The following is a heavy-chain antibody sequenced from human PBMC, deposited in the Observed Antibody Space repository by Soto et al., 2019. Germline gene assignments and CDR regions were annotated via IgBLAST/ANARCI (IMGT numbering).Heavy chain of an antibody. J-gene: IGHJ6*02. CDR1: GFTFSRYW. V-gene: IGHV3-7*01. CDR3: ARRRSHYYYYGMDV. Sequence: PGGSLRLSCAASGFTFSRYWMSWVRQAPGKGLEWVANIKQDGFEKYYVDSVKERFTISRDNAKNSLYLQLNGLRAEDSAVYYCARRRSHYYYYGMDVWGQGTTVTVSS. CDR2: IKQDGFEK. D-gene: IGHD3-3*01.